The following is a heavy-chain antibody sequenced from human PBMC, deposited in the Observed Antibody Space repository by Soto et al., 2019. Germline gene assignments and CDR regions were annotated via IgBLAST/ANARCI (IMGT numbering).Heavy chain of an antibody. D-gene: IGHD6-19*01. Sequence: GGSLRLSCVASGIEFSNYAMSWVRQAPGKGLEWVSISSASGRSRYHADSVKGRYTISRDNSKNTLYLHMTNLRAEDTAVYYCAKDGNWLDVYFDVWGQGTPVTVSS. V-gene: IGHV3-23*01. J-gene: IGHJ4*02. CDR1: GIEFSNYA. CDR2: SSASGRSR. CDR3: AKDGNWLDVYFDV.